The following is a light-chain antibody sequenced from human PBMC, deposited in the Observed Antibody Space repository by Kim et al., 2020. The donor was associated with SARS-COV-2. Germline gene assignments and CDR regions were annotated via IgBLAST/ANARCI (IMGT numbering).Light chain of an antibody. CDR1: QGIGSS. V-gene: IGKV1-9*01. CDR2: GAS. Sequence: IQLTQSPSSLSASVGDRVTITCRASQGIGSSLAWYQQKPGKAPKLLIYGASTLQSGVPSRFSGSESGTDFTLTISSLQPEDFATYSCQQLHISPYSCGQGTKLEI. CDR3: QQLHISPYS. J-gene: IGKJ2*01.